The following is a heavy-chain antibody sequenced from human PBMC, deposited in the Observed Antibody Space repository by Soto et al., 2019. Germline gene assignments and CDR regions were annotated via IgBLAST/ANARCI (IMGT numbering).Heavy chain of an antibody. D-gene: IGHD2-2*01. J-gene: IGHJ6*02. CDR2: ISAYNGNT. CDR3: ARVVVVPAAMWGVGYYYYGMDV. CDR1: GFTFSSYG. V-gene: IGHV1-18*01. Sequence: GASVKVSLKASGFTFSSYGISWVRQAPGQGVEWKGWISAYNGNTNYAQKLQGRVTMTTDTSTSTAYMELRSLRSDDTAVYYCARVVVVPAAMWGVGYYYYGMDVWGQGTTVTVSS.